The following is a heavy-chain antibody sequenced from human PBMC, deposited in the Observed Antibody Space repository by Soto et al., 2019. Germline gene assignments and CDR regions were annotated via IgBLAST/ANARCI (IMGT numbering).Heavy chain of an antibody. CDR1: GGSFSGYY. D-gene: IGHD4-17*01. J-gene: IGHJ4*02. CDR3: ASLTVTYLFDY. Sequence: PSETLSLTCAVYGGSFSGYYWSWIRQPPGKGLEWIGEINHSGSTNYNPSLKSRVTISVDTSKDQFSLKLSSVTAADTAVYYCASLTVTYLFDYWGQGTLVTVSS. V-gene: IGHV4-34*01. CDR2: INHSGST.